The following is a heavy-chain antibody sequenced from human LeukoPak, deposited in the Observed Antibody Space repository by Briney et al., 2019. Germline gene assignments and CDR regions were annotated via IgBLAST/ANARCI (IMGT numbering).Heavy chain of an antibody. V-gene: IGHV1-2*02. CDR2: INPNSGGT. D-gene: IGHD3-10*01. CDR1: GYTFTGYY. CDR3: ARFITMQRGNWFDP. J-gene: IGHJ5*02. Sequence: ASVKVSCKASGYTFTGYYMHWVRQAPGQGLEWMGWINPNSGGTNYAQKFQGRVTMTRDTSISTAYIELSRLRSDDTAVYYCARFITMQRGNWFDPWGQGTLVTVSS.